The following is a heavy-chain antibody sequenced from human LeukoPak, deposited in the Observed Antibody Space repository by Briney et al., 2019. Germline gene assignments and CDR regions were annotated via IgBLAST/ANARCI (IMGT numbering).Heavy chain of an antibody. Sequence: GESLKISCKGSGYSFTSYWIGWVRQMPGKGLEWMGIIYPGDSDTRYSPSFQGQVTISADKSISTAYLQWSSLKASDTAMYYCARHPTYYYGSGSYYKQIGGLHYYYYMDVWGKGTTVTVSS. J-gene: IGHJ6*03. CDR1: GYSFTSYW. CDR3: ARHPTYYYGSGSYYKQIGGLHYYYYMDV. D-gene: IGHD3-10*01. V-gene: IGHV5-51*01. CDR2: IYPGDSDT.